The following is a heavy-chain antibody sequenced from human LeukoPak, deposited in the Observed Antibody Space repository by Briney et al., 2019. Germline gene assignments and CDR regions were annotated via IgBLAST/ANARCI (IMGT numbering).Heavy chain of an antibody. V-gene: IGHV1-18*01. Sequence: ASVKVSCKAPGYTFTSYGISWVRQAPGQGLEWMGWISAYNGNTNYAQKLQGRVTMTTDTSTSTAYMELRSLRSDDTAVYYCARESTVTTPYYYYYYMDVWGKGTTVTVSS. CDR3: ARESTVTTPYYYYYYMDV. CDR1: GYTFTSYG. J-gene: IGHJ6*03. CDR2: ISAYNGNT. D-gene: IGHD4-11*01.